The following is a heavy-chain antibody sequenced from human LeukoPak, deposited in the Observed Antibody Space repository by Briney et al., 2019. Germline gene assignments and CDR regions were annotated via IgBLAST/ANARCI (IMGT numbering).Heavy chain of an antibody. CDR3: AKYMPPTTVATRIFDC. D-gene: IGHD4-23*01. J-gene: IGHJ4*02. CDR2: IAAGGGGI. V-gene: IGHV3-23*01. CDR1: GFTFDTYA. Sequence: HPGGSLRLSCVASGFTFDTYALTWVRQAPGKGLEWVSVIAAGGGGIQYAESVKGRFSISRDNSKKTLYLQMNNLRAEDTAMYYCAKYMPPTTVATRIFDCWGQGTLVTVSS.